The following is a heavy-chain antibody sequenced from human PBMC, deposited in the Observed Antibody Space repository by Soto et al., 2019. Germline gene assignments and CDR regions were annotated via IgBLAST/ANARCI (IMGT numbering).Heavy chain of an antibody. D-gene: IGHD3-10*01. V-gene: IGHV3-23*01. J-gene: IGHJ4*02. CDR1: GFTFNNYA. Sequence: EVQLLESGGVWAQPGGSLRLPCAASGFTFNNYAMPWARQAPGKGVEWVSAISGGGDTTSYADSVKGRFTVSRDGSKNTLYLQMSSLRAEDTALYYCAKGRGGSGSLTPRVDFWGQGTLVTVSS. CDR2: ISGGGDTT. CDR3: AKGRGGSGSLTPRVDF.